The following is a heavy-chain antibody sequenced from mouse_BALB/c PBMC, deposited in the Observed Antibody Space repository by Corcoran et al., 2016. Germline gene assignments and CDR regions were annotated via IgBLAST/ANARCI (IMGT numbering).Heavy chain of an antibody. CDR3: ASDPTGRAY. V-gene: IGHV14-3*02. CDR1: GFNIKDTY. J-gene: IGHJ3*01. Sequence: EVQLQQSGAEKVKPGASVKLSCTASGFNIKDTYMHWVKQRPEQGLEWIGRIDPANGNTKYDPKFQGKATITADTSSNTAYLQLSSLTSEDTAVYYCASDPTGRAYWGQGTLFTVSA. CDR2: IDPANGNT. D-gene: IGHD4-1*02.